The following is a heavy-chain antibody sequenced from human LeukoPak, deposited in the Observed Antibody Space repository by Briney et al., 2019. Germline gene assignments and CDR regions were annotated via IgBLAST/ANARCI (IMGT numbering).Heavy chain of an antibody. Sequence: PGGSLRLSCAASGFTFSSYAMSWVRQAPGKGLEWVSAISGSGGSTYYADSVKGRFTISRDNSKNTLYLQVNSLRAEDTAVYYCAKDLHDYVWGSYRYAIDYWGQGTLVTVSS. D-gene: IGHD3-16*02. CDR1: GFTFSSYA. CDR2: ISGSGGST. CDR3: AKDLHDYVWGSYRYAIDY. J-gene: IGHJ4*02. V-gene: IGHV3-23*01.